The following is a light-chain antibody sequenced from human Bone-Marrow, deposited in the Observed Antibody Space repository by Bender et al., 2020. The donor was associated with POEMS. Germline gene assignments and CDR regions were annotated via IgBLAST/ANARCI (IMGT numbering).Light chain of an antibody. CDR1: SSNIGAHA. CDR2: SSH. Sequence: QSVLTQPPSASGTPGHRVTISCSGGSSNIGAHAVNWYQHLPGTAPKLLIYSSHRRPSEVPDRFSGSRSGTSASLAISGLQSEDVAYYYCAVWDDSLNGWVFGGGTKLTVL. J-gene: IGLJ3*02. CDR3: AVWDDSLNGWV. V-gene: IGLV1-44*01.